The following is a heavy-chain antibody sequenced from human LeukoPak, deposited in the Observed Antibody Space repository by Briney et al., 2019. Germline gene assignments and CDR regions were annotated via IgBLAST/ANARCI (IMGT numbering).Heavy chain of an antibody. CDR2: INPNSGGT. J-gene: IGHJ6*02. Sequence: ASVKVSCKASGYTFTGYYMHWERQAPGQGLEWMGRINPNSGGTNYAQKFQGWVTMTRDTSISTAYMELSRLRSDDTAVYYCARAPVLRFLEWSNGMDVWGQGTTVTVSS. CDR3: ARAPVLRFLEWSNGMDV. D-gene: IGHD3-3*01. V-gene: IGHV1-2*04. CDR1: GYTFTGYY.